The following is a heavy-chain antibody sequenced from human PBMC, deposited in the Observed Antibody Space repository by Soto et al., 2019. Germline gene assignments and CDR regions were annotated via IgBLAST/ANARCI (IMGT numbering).Heavy chain of an antibody. CDR2: FTGSGGST. D-gene: IGHD6-13*01. J-gene: IGHJ4*02. Sequence: EVQLLESGGGLVQPGGSLRLSCAASGFTFNNYAMNWVRQAPGKGLEWVSSFTGSGGSTYYADSVKGRFTISRDNSKNTLYLQLNSLRAEDTAVYYCAKARSNSYWGPFDCWGQGILVTVSS. CDR1: GFTFNNYA. V-gene: IGHV3-23*01. CDR3: AKARSNSYWGPFDC.